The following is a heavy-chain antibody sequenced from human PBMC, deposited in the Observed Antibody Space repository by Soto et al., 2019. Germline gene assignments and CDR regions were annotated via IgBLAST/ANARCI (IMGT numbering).Heavy chain of an antibody. CDR3: ARDSPPVDS. J-gene: IGHJ4*02. CDR1: GYTFTSYG. V-gene: IGHV1-18*01. CDR2: ISAYNGNT. Sequence: QVQLVQSGAEVKKPGASVKVSCKASGYTFTSYGVSWVRQAPGQGLEWMGWISAYNGNTTYAQKLQGRVTMTTDTSTNTSYMDLRSLRSDDTAVYYCARDSPPVDSWGQGTLVTVSS.